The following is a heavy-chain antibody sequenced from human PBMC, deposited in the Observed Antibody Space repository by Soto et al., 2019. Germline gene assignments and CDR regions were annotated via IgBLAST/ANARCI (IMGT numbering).Heavy chain of an antibody. CDR3: ASGYSYGYHAFDI. J-gene: IGHJ3*02. CDR2: ISSSSSYT. V-gene: IGHV3-11*06. Sequence: GGSLRLSCAASGFTFSDYYMSWIRQAPGKGLEWVSYISSSSSYTNYADSVKGRFTISRDNAKNSLYLQMNSLRAEDTAVYYWASGYSYGYHAFDIWGQGTMVTVSS. D-gene: IGHD5-18*01. CDR1: GFTFSDYY.